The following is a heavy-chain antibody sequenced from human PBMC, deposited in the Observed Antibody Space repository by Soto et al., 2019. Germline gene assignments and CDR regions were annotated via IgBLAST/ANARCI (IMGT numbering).Heavy chain of an antibody. V-gene: IGHV1-69*13. D-gene: IGHD6-13*01. J-gene: IGHJ5*02. CDR3: ARNSQQLPQGWFDP. Sequence: SVKVSCQASRGTFSSYAISWVRQAPGQGLEWMGGIIPIFGTANYAQKFQGRVTITADEYTSTAYMELSSLRSEDTAVYYCARNSQQLPQGWFDPWGQGTLVTVSS. CDR2: IIPIFGTA. CDR1: RGTFSSYA.